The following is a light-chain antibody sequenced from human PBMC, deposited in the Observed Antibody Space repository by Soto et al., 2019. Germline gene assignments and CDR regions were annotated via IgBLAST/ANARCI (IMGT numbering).Light chain of an antibody. J-gene: IGKJ4*01. Sequence: EIVLTQSPATLSLSPGERATLSCRASQSVSSYLAWYQQKPGQAPRLLIYDASNRATGSPARFSGSGSGTDFTLTISSLEPEAFAVYYCQQRSNWPSTFGGGTKVEIK. V-gene: IGKV3-11*01. CDR3: QQRSNWPST. CDR2: DAS. CDR1: QSVSSY.